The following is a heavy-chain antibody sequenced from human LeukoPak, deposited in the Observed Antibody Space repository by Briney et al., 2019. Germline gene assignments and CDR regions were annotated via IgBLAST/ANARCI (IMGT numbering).Heavy chain of an antibody. Sequence: PSGTLSLTCAVSGGSISSSNWWSWVRQPPGKGLEWIGEIYHSGSTNYNPSLKSRVTISVDTSKNQFSLKLSSVTAADTAVYYCAHTDCSSTSCPLIYYYYYMDVWGKGTTVTVSS. V-gene: IGHV4-4*02. D-gene: IGHD2-2*01. CDR2: IYHSGST. CDR3: AHTDCSSTSCPLIYYYYYMDV. J-gene: IGHJ6*03. CDR1: GGSISSSNW.